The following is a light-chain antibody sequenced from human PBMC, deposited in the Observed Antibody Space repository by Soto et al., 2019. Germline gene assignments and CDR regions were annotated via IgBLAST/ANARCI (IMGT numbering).Light chain of an antibody. Sequence: NFMLTQPHSVSESPGKTVTISCTRSSGSIASNYVQWYQQRPGSVPTTVIYKGNQRPSGVPDRFSGSTDGSSNSASLTISGLQTEDEADYYCQSYDSSTVVFGGGTKVTVL. CDR1: SGSIASNY. V-gene: IGLV6-57*04. CDR2: KGN. J-gene: IGLJ2*01. CDR3: QSYDSSTVV.